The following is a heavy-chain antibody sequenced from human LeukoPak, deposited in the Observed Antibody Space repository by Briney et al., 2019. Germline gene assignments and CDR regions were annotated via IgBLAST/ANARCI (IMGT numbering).Heavy chain of an antibody. D-gene: IGHD6-13*01. CDR3: ANPVSSSWYDWFDP. CDR1: GFTFSSNA. Sequence: PGGSLRLSCAASGFTFSSNAMSWVRQVPGKGLEWVSAISGSGGSAYYPDSVKGRFTISRDNSKNTLYLQMNSLRADDTAVYYCANPVSSSWYDWFDPWGQGTLVTVSS. V-gene: IGHV3-23*01. CDR2: ISGSGGSA. J-gene: IGHJ5*02.